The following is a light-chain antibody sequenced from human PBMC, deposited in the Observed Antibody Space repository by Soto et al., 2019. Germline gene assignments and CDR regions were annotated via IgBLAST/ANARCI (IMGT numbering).Light chain of an antibody. CDR3: CSYSNSSTLV. CDR1: SSDVGGYNY. V-gene: IGLV2-14*01. Sequence: QSALTQPASVSGSPGQSITISCTGTSSDVGGYNYVSWYQQHPGKAPKLMIYDVSNRPSGISNRFSGSTSGNTASLTISGLRAEDEADYYCCSYSNSSTLVFGTGTKVTVL. J-gene: IGLJ1*01. CDR2: DVS.